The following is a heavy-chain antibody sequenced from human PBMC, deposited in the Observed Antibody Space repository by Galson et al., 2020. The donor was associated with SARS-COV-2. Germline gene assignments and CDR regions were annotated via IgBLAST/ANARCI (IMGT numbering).Heavy chain of an antibody. J-gene: IGHJ4*02. CDR2: ISGSGGST. CDR1: GFTFSSCA. V-gene: IGHV3-23*01. CDR3: AKDRGNDYGDQIDY. Sequence: GESLKISCAASGFTFSSCALGWVRQAPGKGLEWVSVISGSGGSTYYADSVKGRFTISRDNSMNILYLQMNTLRAEDTAVYYCAKDRGNDYGDQIDYWGQGTLVTVSS. D-gene: IGHD4-17*01.